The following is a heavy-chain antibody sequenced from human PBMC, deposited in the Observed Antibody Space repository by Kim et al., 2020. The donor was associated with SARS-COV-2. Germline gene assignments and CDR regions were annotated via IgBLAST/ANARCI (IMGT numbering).Heavy chain of an antibody. CDR1: GGSISSGGYY. J-gene: IGHJ4*01. V-gene: IGHV4-31*03. Sequence: SETLSLTCTVSGGSISSGGYYWSWIRQHPGRGLEWIGYTSYSGSTFYIPSLESRVAISQDTSTNQFSLKLSSVTAADTAVYYCARYASVRYPHLIDYLG. CDR3: ARYASVRYPHLIDY. D-gene: IGHD3-10*01. CDR2: TSYSGST.